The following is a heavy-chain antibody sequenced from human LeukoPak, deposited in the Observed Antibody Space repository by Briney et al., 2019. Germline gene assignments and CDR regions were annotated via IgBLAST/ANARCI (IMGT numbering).Heavy chain of an antibody. J-gene: IGHJ4*02. V-gene: IGHV4-30-2*01. D-gene: IGHD3-10*01. Sequence: PSQTLSLTCAVSGGSISSGGYSWSWIRQPPGKGLEWIGYIYDSGSKYYNPSLKSRVTISVDKSKNQFSLNLSSVTAADTAVYYCARESARVIDYWGQGTLVTVSS. CDR2: IYDSGSK. CDR3: ARESARVIDY. CDR1: GGSISSGGYS.